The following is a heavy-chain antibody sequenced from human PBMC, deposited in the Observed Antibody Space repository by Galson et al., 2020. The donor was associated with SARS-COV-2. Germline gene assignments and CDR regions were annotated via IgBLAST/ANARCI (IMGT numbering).Heavy chain of an antibody. V-gene: IGHV3-30*18. Sequence: GESLKISCAASGFTFSSYGMHWVRQAPGKGLEWVAVISYNGSNKYYADSVKGRFTISRDNSKNTLYLQMNSLRAEDTAVYYCAKDRGSYRNVYFQHWGQGTLVTVSS. J-gene: IGHJ1*01. CDR2: ISYNGSNK. CDR1: GFTFSSYG. CDR3: AKDRGSYRNVYFQH. D-gene: IGHD1-26*01.